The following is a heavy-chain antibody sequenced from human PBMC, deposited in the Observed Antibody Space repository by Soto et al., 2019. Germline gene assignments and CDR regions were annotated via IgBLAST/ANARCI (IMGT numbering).Heavy chain of an antibody. D-gene: IGHD1-26*01. J-gene: IGHJ3*02. Sequence: PGGSLRLSCAASGFTLSSSEMNWVRQAPGKGLEWVSYVGSSGNTKYYADSVKGRFTISRDNAKNSLYLQMNSLRAEDTAVYYCARGLEYYFKPGVFEIWGQGTMVTVSS. V-gene: IGHV3-48*03. CDR3: ARGLEYYFKPGVFEI. CDR1: GFTLSSSE. CDR2: VGSSGNTK.